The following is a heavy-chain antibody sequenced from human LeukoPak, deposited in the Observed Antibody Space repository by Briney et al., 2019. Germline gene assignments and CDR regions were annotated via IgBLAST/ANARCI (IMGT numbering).Heavy chain of an antibody. CDR1: GFTFSDYY. J-gene: IGHJ4*02. D-gene: IGHD1-26*01. CDR3: ARDQGGVHNAFDS. V-gene: IGHV3-11*01. Sequence: PGGSLRLSCAASGFTFSDYYMSWIRQAPGKGLEWVSYITDTGSNIYYADSVKGRFTISRDNAKNSLYLQSNSLRDEDTAVYYCARDQGGVHNAFDSWGQGTLVTVSS. CDR2: ITDTGSNI.